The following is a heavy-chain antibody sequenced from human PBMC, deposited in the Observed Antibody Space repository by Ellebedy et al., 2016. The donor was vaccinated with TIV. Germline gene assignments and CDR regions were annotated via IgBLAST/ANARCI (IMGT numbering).Heavy chain of an antibody. CDR2: VAWNDRT. V-gene: IGHV3-43*01. J-gene: IGHJ1*01. CDR1: GFTFRDYN. CDR3: VKSPGVSITAPDYFTD. D-gene: IGHD1-14*01. Sequence: GESLKISCAASGFTFRDYNMHWVRQVPGRGLEWVSVVAWNDRTVYTPSVKGRFTISRDNSKNSLVLHMSSLRSEDTAIYYCVKSPGVSITAPDYFTDWGQGTLVTVSS.